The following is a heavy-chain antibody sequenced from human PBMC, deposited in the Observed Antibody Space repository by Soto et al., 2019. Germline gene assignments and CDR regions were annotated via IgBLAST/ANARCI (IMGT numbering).Heavy chain of an antibody. CDR2: ISNSGRT. J-gene: IGHJ5*02. CDR1: GDSISRGAYY. Sequence: PSETLSLTCTVSGDSISRGAYYWTWIRQHPGKGLEWIVYISNSGRTYYNPSLKSRLTISLDTSENQFSLKLTSVTAADTAMYHCARARQYYDCEFDPWGQGTLVTVSS. D-gene: IGHD3-22*01. CDR3: ARARQYYDCEFDP. V-gene: IGHV4-31*03.